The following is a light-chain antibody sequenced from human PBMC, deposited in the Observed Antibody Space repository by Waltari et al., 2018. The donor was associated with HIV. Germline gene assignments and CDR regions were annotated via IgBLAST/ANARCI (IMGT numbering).Light chain of an antibody. CDR2: EVN. J-gene: IGLJ2*01. CDR3: SSYTNNNTVV. V-gene: IGLV2-14*01. Sequence: QSALTQPASVSGSPGQSITISCTGTSSDVGGYNYVSWYQQHPGQAPKLMIYEVNIRPSGVSNRFSGSKSGNTASLTISGLQAEDEADYYCSSYTNNNTVVFGGGTKLTVL. CDR1: SSDVGGYNY.